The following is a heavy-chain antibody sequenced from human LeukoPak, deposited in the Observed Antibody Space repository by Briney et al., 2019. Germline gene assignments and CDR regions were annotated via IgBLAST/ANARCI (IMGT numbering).Heavy chain of an antibody. J-gene: IGHJ3*02. CDR3: ASRYCTSTNCYAFDI. CDR1: GFTFSAYW. CDR2: ISGDVSKT. D-gene: IGHD2-2*01. V-gene: IGHV3-74*01. Sequence: AGGSLRLSCTASGFTFSAYWVHWVRQAPGKGLVWVSRISGDVSKTTYADSVKGRFTVSRDNAKNTLYLQMSSLRAEDTAVYYCASRYCTSTNCYAFDIWGQGTMVTVSS.